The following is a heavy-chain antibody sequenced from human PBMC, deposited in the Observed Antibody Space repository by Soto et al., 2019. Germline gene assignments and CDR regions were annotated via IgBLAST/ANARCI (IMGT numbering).Heavy chain of an antibody. D-gene: IGHD3-3*01. Sequence: ASVKVSCKASGYTFTSYYMHWVRQAPGQGLEWMGIINPSGGSTSYAQKFQGRVTMTRDTSTSTVYMELSSLRSEDTAVYYCARGGSTIFGVVIIDYWGQGTLVTVSS. J-gene: IGHJ4*02. CDR1: GYTFTSYY. CDR2: INPSGGST. V-gene: IGHV1-46*01. CDR3: ARGGSTIFGVVIIDY.